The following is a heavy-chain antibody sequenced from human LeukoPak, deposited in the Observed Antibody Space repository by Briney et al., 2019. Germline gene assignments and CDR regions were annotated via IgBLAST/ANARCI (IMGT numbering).Heavy chain of an antibody. CDR1: GFTFSNAW. J-gene: IGHJ6*02. CDR2: IKSKTDGGTT. D-gene: IGHD3-10*01. Sequence: GGSLRLSCAASGFTFSNAWMSWVRQAPGKGLEWVGRIKSKTDGGTTDYAAPVKGRFTISRDDSKNTLYLQMNSLKTEDTAVYYRTTDRDYYYYYGMDVWGQGTTVTVSS. V-gene: IGHV3-15*01. CDR3: TTDRDYYYYYGMDV.